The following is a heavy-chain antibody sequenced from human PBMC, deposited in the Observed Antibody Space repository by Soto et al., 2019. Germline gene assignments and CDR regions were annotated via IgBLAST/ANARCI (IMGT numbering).Heavy chain of an antibody. CDR2: INPNSGGT. D-gene: IGHD2-21*01. CDR3: ARDLGPIPRYSFDY. Sequence: ASVKVSCKASGYTFTGYYMHWVRQAPGQGLEWMGWINPNSGGTNYAQKFQGWVTMTRDTSISTAYMELSRLRSDDTAVYYCARDLGPIPRYSFDYWGRGTLVTVLL. V-gene: IGHV1-2*04. J-gene: IGHJ4*02. CDR1: GYTFTGYY.